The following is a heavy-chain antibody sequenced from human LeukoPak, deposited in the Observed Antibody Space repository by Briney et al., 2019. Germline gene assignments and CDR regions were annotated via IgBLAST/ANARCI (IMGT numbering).Heavy chain of an antibody. J-gene: IGHJ4*02. CDR1: GFTFSSYW. V-gene: IGHV3-74*01. CDR3: ARGGGYAWDY. Sequence: GGSLRLSCAASGFTFSSYWMHWVRQAPGKGLVWVSRINSDGSSTSYADSVKGRFTISRDNAGNSLYLQMNSLRADDTAVYYCARGGGYAWDYWGQGTLVTVSS. D-gene: IGHD5-12*01. CDR2: INSDGSST.